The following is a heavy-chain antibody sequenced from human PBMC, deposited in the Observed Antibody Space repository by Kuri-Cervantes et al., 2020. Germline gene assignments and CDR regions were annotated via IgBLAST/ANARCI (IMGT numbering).Heavy chain of an antibody. J-gene: IGHJ6*02. CDR2: ISAYNGNT. Sequence: VKVSCKASGYTFTSYGISWVRQAPGQGLEWMGWISAYNGNTNYAQRLQGRVTMTTDTSTSTAYMELRSLRSDDTAVYYCARGYYDSSGYYYPYYYYGMDAWGQGTTVTVSS. D-gene: IGHD3-22*01. V-gene: IGHV1-18*01. CDR3: ARGYYDSSGYYYPYYYYGMDA. CDR1: GYTFTSYG.